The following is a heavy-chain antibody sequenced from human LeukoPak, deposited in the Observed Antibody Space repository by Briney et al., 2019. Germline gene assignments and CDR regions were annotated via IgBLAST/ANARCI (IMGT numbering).Heavy chain of an antibody. CDR3: ARGLAAGTSY. CDR1: GGSFSGYY. J-gene: IGHJ4*02. V-gene: IGHV4-34*01. D-gene: IGHD6-13*01. CDR2: INHSGST. Sequence: SETLSLTRAVYGGSFSGYYWSWIRQPPGKGLEWIGEINHSGSTNYNPSLESRVTISVDTSKNQFSLKLSSVTAADTAVYYCARGLAAGTSYWGQGTLVTVSS.